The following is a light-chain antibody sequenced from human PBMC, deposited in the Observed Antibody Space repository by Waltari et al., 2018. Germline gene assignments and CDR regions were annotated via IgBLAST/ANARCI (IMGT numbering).Light chain of an antibody. Sequence: DIVLTQSPGTLSLSPGARATLACRASQSVGRSLAWYQQKPGQAPRLLIYDASRRATGIPDRFSGSGSGTDFSLTISRLEPEDFAVYYCQHYVRLPATFGQGTKVEI. CDR2: DAS. V-gene: IGKV3-20*01. CDR3: QHYVRLPAT. CDR1: QSVGRS. J-gene: IGKJ1*01.